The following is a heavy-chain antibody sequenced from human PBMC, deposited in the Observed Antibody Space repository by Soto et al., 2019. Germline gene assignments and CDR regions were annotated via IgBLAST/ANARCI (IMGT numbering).Heavy chain of an antibody. V-gene: IGHV3-74*01. CDR2: VSGDGSST. Sequence: RKGLVWVSRVSGDGSSTTYADSVKGRFTISRDNAKNTLYLQMNSLRVEDTAVYYCARELDLRSALRGMAVRGHGTTVPVSS. CDR3: ARELDLRSALRGMAV. J-gene: IGHJ6*02. D-gene: IGHD1-7*01.